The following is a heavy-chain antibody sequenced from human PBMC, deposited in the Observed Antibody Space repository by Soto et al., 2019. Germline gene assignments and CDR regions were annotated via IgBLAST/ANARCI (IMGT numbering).Heavy chain of an antibody. J-gene: IGHJ4*02. CDR3: ARVAGYDYVWGSIDY. CDR2: IYYSGST. Sequence: QVQLQESGPGLVKPSQTLSLTCTVSGGSISSGDYYWSWIRQPPGKGLEWIGYIYYSGSTYYNPSLKSRVTISVDTSKNQFSLKLSSVTAADTAVYYSARVAGYDYVWGSIDYWGQGTLVTVSS. CDR1: GGSISSGDYY. V-gene: IGHV4-30-4*01. D-gene: IGHD3-16*01.